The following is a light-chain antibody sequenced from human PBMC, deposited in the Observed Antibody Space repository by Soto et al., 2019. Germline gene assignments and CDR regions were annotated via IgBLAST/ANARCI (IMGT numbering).Light chain of an antibody. J-gene: IGLJ3*02. CDR3: AVWDDTLNGWE. Sequence: QSVVTQPPSASGIPGQRVTISCFGSRANIGKNCVYWFQQFPGTTPKLLIFNQSRRPSGVPERFSGSRSGTSASLAISALRFEDEADYYCAVWDDTLNGWEFGGGTKLTVL. CDR2: NQS. V-gene: IGLV1-47*01. CDR1: RANIGKNC.